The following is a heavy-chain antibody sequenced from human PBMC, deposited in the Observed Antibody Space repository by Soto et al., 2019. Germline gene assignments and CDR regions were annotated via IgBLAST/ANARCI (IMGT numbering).Heavy chain of an antibody. CDR3: ARDVTSSTYYYLSPGGFDP. Sequence: SETLSLTCTVSGGSITTYQWSWIRQPPGKGLEWIGGYSGFTNYNPSLESRATISVDHSKNQFFLTLRSVTAADTAVYYCARDVTSSTYYYLSPGGFDPWGQGTLVTVSS. D-gene: IGHD3-22*01. CDR2: YSGFT. CDR1: GGSITTYQ. J-gene: IGHJ5*02. V-gene: IGHV4-59*01.